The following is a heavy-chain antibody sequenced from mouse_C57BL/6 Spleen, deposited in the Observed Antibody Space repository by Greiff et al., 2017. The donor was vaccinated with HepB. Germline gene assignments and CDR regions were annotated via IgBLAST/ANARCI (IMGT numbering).Heavy chain of an antibody. J-gene: IGHJ4*01. CDR1: GFTFSDYY. D-gene: IGHD2-5*01. CDR3: ARDGSNPYYYAMDY. CDR2: INYDGSST. V-gene: IGHV5-16*01. Sequence: DVQLVESEGGLVQPGSSMKLSCTASGFTFSDYYMAWVRQVPEKGLEWVANINYDGSSTYYLDSLKSRFIISRDNAKNILYLQMSSLKSEDTATYYCARDGSNPYYYAMDYWGQGTSVTVSS.